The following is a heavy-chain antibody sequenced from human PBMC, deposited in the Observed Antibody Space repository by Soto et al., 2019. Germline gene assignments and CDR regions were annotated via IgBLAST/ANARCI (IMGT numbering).Heavy chain of an antibody. D-gene: IGHD6-25*01. CDR1: GFTFSSYA. CDR3: AKVFVETGGSSGWPWTFHY. CDR2: IRGSGGTT. Sequence: EVQLLESGGGLVQPGRSLRLSCAASGFTFSSYAMSWVRQAPGKGLEWVSAIRGSGGTTYYAASVKGRFTISRDNSKNTLFLQMNSLRAEDTAVYYCAKVFVETGGSSGWPWTFHYWGQGTLVTVSS. V-gene: IGHV3-23*01. J-gene: IGHJ4*02.